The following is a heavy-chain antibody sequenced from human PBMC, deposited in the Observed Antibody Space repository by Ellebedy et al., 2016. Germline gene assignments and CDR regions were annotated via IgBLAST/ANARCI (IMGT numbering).Heavy chain of an antibody. Sequence: GESLKISXTASGFPFSNFALNWVRQAPGQGLEWVAGIIGSGDTTFYADSVRGRFTIIRDNSKNTLFLAMNSLRDEDTAKYYCAKSAAYYFGSGRENFDFWGQGTVVTVSS. CDR3: AKSAAYYFGSGRENFDF. CDR1: GFPFSNFA. V-gene: IGHV3-23*01. CDR2: IIGSGDTT. D-gene: IGHD3-10*01. J-gene: IGHJ4*02.